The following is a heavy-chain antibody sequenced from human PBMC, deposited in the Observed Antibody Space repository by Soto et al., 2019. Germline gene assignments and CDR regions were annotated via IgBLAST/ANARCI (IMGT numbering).Heavy chain of an antibody. CDR1: GYTFTSYY. CDR2: INPSGGST. V-gene: IGHV1-46*01. Sequence: ASVKVSCKASGYTFTSYYMHWVRQAPGQGLEWMGIINPSGGSTSYAQKFQGRVTMTRDTSTSTVYMELSSLRSEDTAVYYCAREGGPGSGSHNWFDPWGQGTLVTXSS. CDR3: AREGGPGSGSHNWFDP. J-gene: IGHJ5*02. D-gene: IGHD3-10*01.